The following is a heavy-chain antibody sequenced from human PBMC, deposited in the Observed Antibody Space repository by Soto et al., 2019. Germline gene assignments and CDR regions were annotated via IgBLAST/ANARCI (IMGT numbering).Heavy chain of an antibody. V-gene: IGHV1-69*06. CDR1: GGTFSSYA. Sequence: QVQLVQSGAEVKKPGSSVKVSCKASGGTFSSYAISWVRQAPGQGLEWMGGIIPIFGTANYAQKFQGRVTITADKSTSTAYMELSSLRSEDTAVYYCASSQTTVVDYYYYYGMDVWGQGTTVTDSS. CDR2: IIPIFGTA. CDR3: ASSQTTVVDYYYYYGMDV. J-gene: IGHJ6*02. D-gene: IGHD4-17*01.